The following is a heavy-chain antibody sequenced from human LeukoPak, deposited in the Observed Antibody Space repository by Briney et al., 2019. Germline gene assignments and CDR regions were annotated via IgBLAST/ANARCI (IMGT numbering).Heavy chain of an antibody. Sequence: GGSLRLSCAASGVTLSTYAMSWARQAPGRGLEWVSGISSSGSGGNTYYADSVKGRFTISRDSSKNTLFLHMNSLRVEDTAIYYCAKDGYCSGGSCYRYFDYWGQGTLVTVSS. J-gene: IGHJ4*02. CDR2: ISSSGSGGNT. CDR3: AKDGYCSGGSCYRYFDY. D-gene: IGHD2-15*01. V-gene: IGHV3-23*01. CDR1: GVTLSTYA.